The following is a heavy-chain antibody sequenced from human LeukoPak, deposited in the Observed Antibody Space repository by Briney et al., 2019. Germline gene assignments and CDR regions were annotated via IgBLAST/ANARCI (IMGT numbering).Heavy chain of an antibody. J-gene: IGHJ4*02. CDR3: ARGDYSDYLDY. Sequence: SETLSLTCTVSGGSIGSYYWSWIRQPPGKGLEWIGYIYYSGSTNYNPSLKSRVTISVDTSKNQFSLKLSSVTAADTAVYYCARGDYSDYLDYWGQGTLVTVSS. V-gene: IGHV4-59*01. CDR1: GGSIGSYY. D-gene: IGHD4-11*01. CDR2: IYYSGST.